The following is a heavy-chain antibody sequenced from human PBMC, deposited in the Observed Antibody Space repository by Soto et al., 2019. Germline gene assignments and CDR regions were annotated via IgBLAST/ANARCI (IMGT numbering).Heavy chain of an antibody. CDR1: GFTFSSYA. V-gene: IGHV3-23*01. Sequence: EVQLLESGGGLVQPGGSLRLSCAASGFTFSSYAMSWVRQAPGKGLEWVSAISGSGGSTYYADSVNGRFTISRDNSKNTLYLQMNSLRAEDTAVYYCASSGYSSGWFFDYWGQGTLVTVSS. CDR3: ASSGYSSGWFFDY. D-gene: IGHD6-19*01. CDR2: ISGSGGST. J-gene: IGHJ4*02.